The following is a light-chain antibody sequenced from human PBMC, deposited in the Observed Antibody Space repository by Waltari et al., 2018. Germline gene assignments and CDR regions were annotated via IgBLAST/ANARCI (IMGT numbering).Light chain of an antibody. Sequence: DIQMTQSPSALSASIGDRVTISCRASQNIYTSLAWYQQKPGKAPRLLIYGASSLQSGIPSRFSGGGSRTDFTLTISSLQPEDSGNFYCQQYYNNPPTFGGGTKVEIK. V-gene: IGKV1-NL1*01. J-gene: IGKJ4*01. CDR2: GAS. CDR1: QNIYTS. CDR3: QQYYNNPPT.